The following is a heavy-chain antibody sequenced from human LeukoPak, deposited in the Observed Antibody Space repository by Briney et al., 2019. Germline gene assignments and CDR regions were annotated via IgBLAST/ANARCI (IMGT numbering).Heavy chain of an antibody. Sequence: SETLSLTCTVSGGSISSSSYYWGWMRQPPGQGLEGIGSIYYSGSTYYNPSLKSRVTISVDTSKNQFSLKLSSVTAADTAVYYCARHRQATSTYYYDSSGYPQGDYWGQGTLVTVSS. CDR3: ARHRQATSTYYYDSSGYPQGDY. D-gene: IGHD3-22*01. J-gene: IGHJ4*02. V-gene: IGHV4-39*01. CDR2: IYYSGST. CDR1: GGSISSSSYY.